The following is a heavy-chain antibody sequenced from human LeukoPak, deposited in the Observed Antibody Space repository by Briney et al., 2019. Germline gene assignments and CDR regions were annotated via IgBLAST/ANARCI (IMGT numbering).Heavy chain of an antibody. V-gene: IGHV3-9*01. CDR2: ITWNSDST. D-gene: IGHD3-9*01. CDR3: AKGLYYDILTGNWFDP. J-gene: IGHJ5*02. Sequence: PGGSLRLSCAASGFNFDYYAMHWVRLVPGKGLEWVAGITWNSDSTGYGDSVKGRFIISRDNAQNSLYLEMSSLRAEDTAFYYCAKGLYYDILTGNWFDPWGQGTLVTVSS. CDR1: GFNFDYYA.